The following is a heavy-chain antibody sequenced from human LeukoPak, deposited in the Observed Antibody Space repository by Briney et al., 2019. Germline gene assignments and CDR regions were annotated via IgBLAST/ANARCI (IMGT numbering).Heavy chain of an antibody. J-gene: IGHJ4*02. D-gene: IGHD2-2*01. V-gene: IGHV1-69*05. CDR2: IIPIFGTA. CDR3: ARADCSSTSCYPDYGDYDY. CDR1: GGTFSGYA. Sequence: GSSVKVSCKASGGTFSGYAISWVRQAPGQGLEWMGGIIPIFGTANYAQKFQGRVTMTRDMSTSTVYMELSSLRSEDTAVYYCARADCSSTSCYPDYGDYDYWGQGTLVTVSS.